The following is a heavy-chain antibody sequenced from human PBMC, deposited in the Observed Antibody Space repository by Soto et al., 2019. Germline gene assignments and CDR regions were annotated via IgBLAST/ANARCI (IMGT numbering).Heavy chain of an antibody. CDR1: GYTFTSYD. J-gene: IGHJ6*02. V-gene: IGHV1-8*01. CDR3: ARLPLGGSWRIYYYYGMDV. D-gene: IGHD1-26*01. CDR2: MNPNSGNT. Sequence: ASVKVSCKASGYTFTSYDSNWVRQATGQGLEWMGWMNPNSGNTGYAQKFQGRVTMTRNTSTSTAYMELSSLRSEDTAVYYCARLPLGGSWRIYYYYGMDVWGQGTRVTVSS.